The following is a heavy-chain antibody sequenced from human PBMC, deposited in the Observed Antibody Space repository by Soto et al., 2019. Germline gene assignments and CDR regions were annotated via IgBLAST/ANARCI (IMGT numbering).Heavy chain of an antibody. V-gene: IGHV5-10-1*01. J-gene: IGHJ6*02. CDR3: ARLFLLVVHSNSYSGMYA. CDR2: IDPSDSYT. Sequence: PGESLKISCKGSGYSFTSYWISWVRQMPGKGLEWMGRIDPSDSYTNYSPSFQGHVTISADKSISTAYLQWSSLKASDTAMYYCARLFLLVVHSNSYSGMYARGLGTALTVSS. CDR1: GYSFTSYW. D-gene: IGHD3-22*01.